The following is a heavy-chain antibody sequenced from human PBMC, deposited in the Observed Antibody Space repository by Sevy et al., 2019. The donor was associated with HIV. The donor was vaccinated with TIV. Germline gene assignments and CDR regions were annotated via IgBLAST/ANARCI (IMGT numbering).Heavy chain of an antibody. D-gene: IGHD6-13*01. V-gene: IGHV3-30*18. CDR3: ANSRGRYEGSSWLYYYYLLDV. CDR1: GFSFSRHG. CDR2: ISDDGSDK. J-gene: IGHJ6*02. Sequence: GGSLRLSCVASGFSFSRHGMHWVRQAPGKGVEWVAVISDDGSDKQYADSVKGRFTISRDNSKDTLYLQMNSLRLEDTAIYYCANSRGRYEGSSWLYYYYLLDVWGQGTTVTVSS.